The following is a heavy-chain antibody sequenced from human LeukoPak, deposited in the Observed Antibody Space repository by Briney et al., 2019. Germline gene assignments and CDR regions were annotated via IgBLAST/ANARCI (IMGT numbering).Heavy chain of an antibody. V-gene: IGHV1-18*01. CDR1: GYTFTSYG. Sequence: ASVKVSCKASGYTFTSYGINWVRQAPGQGLEWMGWISAYNGNTDYAQKVQGRVTMTTDTSTATAYMELRSLRSDDTAVYYCARVTAYCSTTSCHDYWGQGTLVTVSS. CDR2: ISAYNGNT. J-gene: IGHJ4*02. CDR3: ARVTAYCSTTSCHDY. D-gene: IGHD2-8*01.